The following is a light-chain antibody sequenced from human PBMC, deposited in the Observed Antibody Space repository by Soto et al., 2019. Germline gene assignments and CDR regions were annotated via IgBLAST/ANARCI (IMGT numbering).Light chain of an antibody. CDR3: RLYSRSPRQIT. J-gene: IGKJ5*01. CDR1: QSVTRY. Sequence: EIVLTLSPATLSLSPGETAILSCRASQSVTRYLAWYQQTPGQAPRLLIYDASNRATGIPARFSGSGSGTDFTLTISRLEPEDFAVYYCRLYSRSPRQITFGQGTRLEIK. CDR2: DAS. V-gene: IGKV3-11*01.